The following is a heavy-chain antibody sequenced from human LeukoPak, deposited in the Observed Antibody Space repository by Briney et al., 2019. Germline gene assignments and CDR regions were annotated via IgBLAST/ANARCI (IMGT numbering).Heavy chain of an antibody. J-gene: IGHJ4*02. CDR3: ARGSNYYYDVTADYPRY. D-gene: IGHD3-22*01. V-gene: IGHV1-46*01. Sequence: ASVNVSCKTSGYTFTTYYIHWVRQAPGQGLEWLGIINPSGGTTTYAQKFQGRVTMTRDTSTSTVYMELNTLRSEDTAVYYCARGSNYYYDVTADYPRYWGQGTLVTVSS. CDR2: INPSGGTT. CDR1: GYTFTTYY.